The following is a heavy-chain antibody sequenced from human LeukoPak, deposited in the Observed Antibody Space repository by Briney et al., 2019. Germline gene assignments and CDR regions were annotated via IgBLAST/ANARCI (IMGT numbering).Heavy chain of an antibody. J-gene: IGHJ4*02. D-gene: IGHD6-19*01. V-gene: IGHV4-39*01. CDR3: ARADSSVSPQPDY. Sequence: SETLSLTCTVSGGSISSSSYYWGWIRQPPGKGLEWIGSIYYSGSTYYNPSLKSRVTISVDTSKNQFSLKLSSVTAADTAVYYCARADSSVSPQPDYWGQGTLVTVSS. CDR2: IYYSGST. CDR1: GGSISSSSYY.